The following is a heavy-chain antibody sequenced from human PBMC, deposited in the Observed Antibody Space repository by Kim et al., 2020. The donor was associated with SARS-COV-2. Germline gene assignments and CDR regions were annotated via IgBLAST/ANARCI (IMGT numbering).Heavy chain of an antibody. D-gene: IGHD4-4*01. V-gene: IGHV1-46*01. CDR3: ARVSTYSNYGDY. Sequence: YEQKFQGRVTMTRDTSTSTVYMELSSLRSEDTAVYYCARVSTYSNYGDYWGQGTLVTVSS. J-gene: IGHJ4*02.